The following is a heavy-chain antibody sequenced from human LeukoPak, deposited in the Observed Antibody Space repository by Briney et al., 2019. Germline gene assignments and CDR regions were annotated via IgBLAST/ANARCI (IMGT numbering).Heavy chain of an antibody. V-gene: IGHV1-2*02. J-gene: IGHJ3*02. CDR2: INPNNGGT. Sequence: ASVKVSCKASGYTFTGYYLHWVRQAPGRGLECMGWINPNNGGTKYVQKFQGRVTMTRDTSITTAYMELSSLRSDDTAVYFCARIKDFGGNSNAFDIWGQGTMVTVSS. CDR1: GYTFTGYY. CDR3: ARIKDFGGNSNAFDI. D-gene: IGHD4-23*01.